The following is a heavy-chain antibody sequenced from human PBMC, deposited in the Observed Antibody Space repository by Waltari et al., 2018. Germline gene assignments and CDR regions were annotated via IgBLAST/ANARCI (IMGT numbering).Heavy chain of an antibody. CDR2: ITDSGAYT. Sequence: EVQLVESGGGLVKPGGSLRLSCTASGFSFSTFGMSWVRQAPGTGLEWVSSITDSGAYTYYSDSMKCRLTISRDNTKNSLYLNMSSLRAEDTAVYYCARALTTPNDYWGQGTLVTVSS. CDR1: GFSFSTFG. J-gene: IGHJ4*02. D-gene: IGHD4-17*01. CDR3: ARALTTPNDY. V-gene: IGHV3-21*03.